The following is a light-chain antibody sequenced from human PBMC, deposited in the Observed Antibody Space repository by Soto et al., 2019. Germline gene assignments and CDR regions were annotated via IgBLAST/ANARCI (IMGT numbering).Light chain of an antibody. CDR2: SNN. CDR1: SSNIGSST. J-gene: IGLJ1*01. Sequence: QSVLTQPPSASGTPGQRVTISCSGSSSNIGSSTVNWYQQLPGTAPKLLIYSNNQRPSGVPDRFSGSKSGTSASLATSGLQSEDEADYYCAAWDDSLNANYVFGTGTKVTVL. CDR3: AAWDDSLNANYV. V-gene: IGLV1-44*01.